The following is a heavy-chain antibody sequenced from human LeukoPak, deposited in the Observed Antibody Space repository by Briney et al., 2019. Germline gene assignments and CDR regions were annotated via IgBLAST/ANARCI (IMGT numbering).Heavy chain of an antibody. CDR3: ARDRGYSGSLKSGFDY. J-gene: IGHJ4*02. CDR1: GDSISTLY. V-gene: IGHV4-59*01. D-gene: IGHD1-26*01. CDR2: IYSGGST. Sequence: SETLSLTCTVSGDSISTLYWSWIRQPPGKGLEWIGYIYSGGSTDYNPSLKSRLTISVDTSKNQFSLKLRSVTAADTAVYYCARDRGYSGSLKSGFDYWGQGTLVTVSS.